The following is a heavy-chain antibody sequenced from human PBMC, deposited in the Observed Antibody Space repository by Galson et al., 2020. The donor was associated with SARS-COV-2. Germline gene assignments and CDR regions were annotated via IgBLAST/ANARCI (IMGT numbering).Heavy chain of an antibody. CDR2: IYYSGST. V-gene: IGHV4-39*07. D-gene: IGHD2-21*01. Sequence: SQTLSLTCTVSGGSISSSSYYWGWIRQPPGKGLEWIGSIYYSGSTYYNPSLKSRFTLSVDTSKNQFSLKLSSVTAADTAVYYCARDPHIVVVIATGGDAFDIWGQGTMVTVSS. CDR3: ARDPHIVVVIATGGDAFDI. CDR1: GGSISSSSYY. J-gene: IGHJ3*02.